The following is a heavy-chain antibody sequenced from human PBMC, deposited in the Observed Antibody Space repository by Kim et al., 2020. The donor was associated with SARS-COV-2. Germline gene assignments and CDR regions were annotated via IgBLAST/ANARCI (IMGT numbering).Heavy chain of an antibody. J-gene: IGHJ2*01. Sequence: VAGKGRFTISRDNSKNTLYLQMNSLRAEDTAVYYCARDQVPAAPYWYFDLWGRGTLVTVSS. CDR3: ARDQVPAAPYWYFDL. V-gene: IGHV3-30*01. D-gene: IGHD2-2*01.